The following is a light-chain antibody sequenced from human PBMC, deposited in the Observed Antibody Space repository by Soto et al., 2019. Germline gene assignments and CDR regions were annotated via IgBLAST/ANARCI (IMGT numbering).Light chain of an antibody. CDR2: GAS. J-gene: IGKJ4*01. Sequence: EIVLTQSPGTLSLSPGERVTLSCRASQTISSTYLAWYQQKPGQAPRLLIYGASSRATGIPDRFSGSGSGTDFPLTISRLEPEDFAVYYCQQYGSSPRTFGGGTKVEIK. CDR3: QQYGSSPRT. V-gene: IGKV3-20*01. CDR1: QTISSTY.